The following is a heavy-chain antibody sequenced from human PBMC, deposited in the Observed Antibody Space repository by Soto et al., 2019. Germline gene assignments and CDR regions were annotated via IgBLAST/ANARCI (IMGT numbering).Heavy chain of an antibody. CDR3: AKGSRGYTGYVFDY. Sequence: EVQLFESGGDLIQPGGSLRLSCAASGFSFGGYAMSWVRQAPGKGLEWVSSISGSGSTTYYADSVKGRFTISRDNLKNTLYVHMNSLRAEDTALYYCAKGSRGYTGYVFDYWGQGTLVTVSS. D-gene: IGHD5-12*01. CDR1: GFSFGGYA. V-gene: IGHV3-23*01. CDR2: ISGSGSTT. J-gene: IGHJ4*02.